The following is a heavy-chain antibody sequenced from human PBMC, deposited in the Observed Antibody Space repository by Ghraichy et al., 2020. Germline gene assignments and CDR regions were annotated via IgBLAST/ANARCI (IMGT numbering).Heavy chain of an antibody. CDR1: GGSISSSNYY. D-gene: IGHD6-19*01. Sequence: SETLSLTCTVSGGSISSSNYYWGWIRQPPGKGLEWIGSVYYTGSTYYNPSLKSRVTISVDTSKSQFSLKLSSVTAADTAVYYCARHVSIAVAGTAGLVRLVPYYFDYWGQGTLVTVSS. CDR3: ARHVSIAVAGTAGLVRLVPYYFDY. CDR2: VYYTGST. V-gene: IGHV4-39*01. J-gene: IGHJ4*02.